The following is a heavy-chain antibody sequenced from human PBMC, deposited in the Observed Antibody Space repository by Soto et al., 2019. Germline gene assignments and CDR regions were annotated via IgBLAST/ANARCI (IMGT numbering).Heavy chain of an antibody. D-gene: IGHD3-3*01. CDR3: ARVGRGYYDFWSGSSAFDI. V-gene: IGHV4-31*03. Sequence: SETLSLTCTVSGGSISSGGYYWSWIRQHPGKGLEWIGYIYYSGSTYYKPSLKSRVTRSAATSKNQFSLKLSSVTAADTAVYSCARVGRGYYDFWSGSSAFDIWGQGTMVTVSS. CDR1: GGSISSGGYY. CDR2: IYYSGST. J-gene: IGHJ3*02.